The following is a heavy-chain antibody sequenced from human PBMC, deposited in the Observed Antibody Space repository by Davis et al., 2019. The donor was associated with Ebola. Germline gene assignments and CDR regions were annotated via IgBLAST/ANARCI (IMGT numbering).Heavy chain of an antibody. Sequence: PGGSLRLSCAASGFTFSSYGMHWVRQAPGKGLEWVAVIWYDGSNKYYADSVKGRFTISRDNSKNTLYLQMNSLRAEDTAVYYCARDGNSKGYFDYWGQGTLVTVSS. CDR3: ARDGNSKGYFDY. V-gene: IGHV3-33*01. D-gene: IGHD4-11*01. J-gene: IGHJ4*02. CDR2: IWYDGSNK. CDR1: GFTFSSYG.